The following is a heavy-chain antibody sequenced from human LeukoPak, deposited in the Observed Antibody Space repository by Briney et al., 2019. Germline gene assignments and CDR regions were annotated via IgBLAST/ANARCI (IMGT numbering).Heavy chain of an antibody. CDR1: GHTFTGYY. V-gene: IGHV1-2*02. CDR2: INPNSGGT. D-gene: IGHD2-2*01. Sequence: ASVKVSCKAAGHTFTGYYMHLVRQAPGQGLEWMGWINPNSGGTNYAQKFQGRVTMTRDTSISTAYMELSRLRSDDTAVYYCAREIVVPAAQTTNWFDPWGQGTLVTVSS. CDR3: AREIVVPAAQTTNWFDP. J-gene: IGHJ5*02.